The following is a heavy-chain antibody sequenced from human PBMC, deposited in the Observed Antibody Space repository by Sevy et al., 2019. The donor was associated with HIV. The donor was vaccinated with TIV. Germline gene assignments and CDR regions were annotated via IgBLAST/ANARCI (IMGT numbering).Heavy chain of an antibody. D-gene: IGHD3-10*01. J-gene: IGHJ6*02. CDR3: ARDRTRVRGVIVYYYGMDV. CDR2: ISSSGSTI. Sequence: GGSLRLSCAASGFTFSSYEMNWVRQAPGKGLEWVSYISSSGSTIYYADSVKGRFTISGDNAKNSLYLQMNSLRAEDTAVYYCARDRTRVRGVIVYYYGMDVWGQGTTVTVSS. CDR1: GFTFSSYE. V-gene: IGHV3-48*03.